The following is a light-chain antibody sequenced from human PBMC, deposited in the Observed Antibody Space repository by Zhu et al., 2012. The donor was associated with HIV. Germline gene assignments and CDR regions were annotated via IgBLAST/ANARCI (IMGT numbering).Light chain of an antibody. J-gene: IGKJ4*01. CDR1: QSVSIY. V-gene: IGKV3-11*01. Sequence: EIVLTQSPGTLSLSPGERATLSCRASQSVSIYLAWYQQKPGQAPRLLIYDASNRAPGVPARFSGSGSGTDFTLTISSLEPEDFAVYYCQLRNNWPQELTFGGDQSGDQT. CDR2: DAS. CDR3: QLRNNWPQELT.